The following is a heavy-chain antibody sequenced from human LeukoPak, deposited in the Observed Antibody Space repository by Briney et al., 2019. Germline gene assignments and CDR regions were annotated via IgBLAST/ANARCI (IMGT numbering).Heavy chain of an antibody. CDR2: IYYSGST. CDR3: AREVVGGSYFFDY. CDR1: GGPISSGAYY. J-gene: IGHJ4*02. D-gene: IGHD1-26*01. V-gene: IGHV4-31*03. Sequence: SETLSLTCTVSGGPISSGAYYWSWIRQHPGQGLEWIGYIYYSGSTYYNPSLESRVTISVDTSKNQFSLKLSSVTAADTAVYYCAREVVGGSYFFDYWGQGTLVTVSS.